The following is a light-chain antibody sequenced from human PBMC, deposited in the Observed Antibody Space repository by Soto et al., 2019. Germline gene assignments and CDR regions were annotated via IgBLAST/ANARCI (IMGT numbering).Light chain of an antibody. J-gene: IGKJ1*01. CDR3: LQATAFPWR. V-gene: IGKV2-30*01. CDR2: LVS. CDR1: QSLVSSDGNTY. Sequence: DVVMTQSPLSLPVTVGQPASSSCRSSQSLVSSDGNTYLLWFQQRPGQSPRRLIYLVSDRDSGVSDRFSGCASGTDFTLKFSGVEAEYVGLYCCLQATAFPWRFGLGTKAEF.